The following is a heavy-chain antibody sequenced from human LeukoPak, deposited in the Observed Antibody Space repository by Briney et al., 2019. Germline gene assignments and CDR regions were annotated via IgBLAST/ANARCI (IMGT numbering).Heavy chain of an antibody. CDR3: ARPRVGGSYYNY. J-gene: IGHJ4*02. Sequence: ASVKVSCKASGYTFTGYYMHWVRQAPGQGLEWMGWINPNSGGTNYAQKFQGRVTMTRDTSISTAYMELSRLRSDDTAVYYCARPRVGGSYYNYWGQGTLVTVSS. D-gene: IGHD1-26*01. V-gene: IGHV1-2*02. CDR1: GYTFTGYY. CDR2: INPNSGGT.